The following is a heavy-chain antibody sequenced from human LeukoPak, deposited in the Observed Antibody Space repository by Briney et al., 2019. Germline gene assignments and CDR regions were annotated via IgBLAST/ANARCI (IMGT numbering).Heavy chain of an antibody. J-gene: IGHJ3*02. CDR3: ARAKFGLRIGAFDI. V-gene: IGHV4-34*01. Sequence: PSETLSLTCAVYGGPVSGYYWSWVRQPPGKGREWSGETNHSGSTNYNPSLKSRVTISVDTSKNQFSLKLSSVTAADTAVYYCARAKFGLRIGAFDIWGQGTMVTVSS. D-gene: IGHD3-10*01. CDR2: TNHSGST. CDR1: GGPVSGYY.